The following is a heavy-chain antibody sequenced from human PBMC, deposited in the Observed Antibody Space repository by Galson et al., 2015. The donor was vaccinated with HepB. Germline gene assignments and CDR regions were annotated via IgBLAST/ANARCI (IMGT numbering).Heavy chain of an antibody. CDR3: ARQYSAYDY. CDR1: GYTFTTYW. D-gene: IGHD5-12*01. V-gene: IGHV5-51*03. CDR2: IYPSDSDT. Sequence: QSGAEVKKPGESLKISCKGSGYTFTTYWIGWVRQMPGKGQEWMGIIYPSDSDTRYSPSSQGQVTISADKSVSTAYLQWSSLKASDTAMYYCARQYSAYDYWGQGTLVTVSS. J-gene: IGHJ4*02.